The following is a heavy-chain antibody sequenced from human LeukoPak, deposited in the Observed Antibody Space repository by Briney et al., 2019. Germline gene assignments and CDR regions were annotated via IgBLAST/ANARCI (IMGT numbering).Heavy chain of an antibody. V-gene: IGHV4-59*01. CDR2: IYYSGST. CDR1: GGSLSSYY. J-gene: IGHJ4*02. Sequence: SETLSLTCTVSGGSLSSYYWSWIRQPPRKGLEWIGYIYYSGSTNYNPSLTSRVTISVDTSKNQFSLKLSSVTAEDTAVYYCARGSYSSGWDFDYWGQGTLVTVSS. D-gene: IGHD6-19*01. CDR3: ARGSYSSGWDFDY.